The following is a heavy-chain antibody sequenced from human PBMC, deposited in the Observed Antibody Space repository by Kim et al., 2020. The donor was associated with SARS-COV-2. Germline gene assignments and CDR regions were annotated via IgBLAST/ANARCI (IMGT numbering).Heavy chain of an antibody. CDR1: GGSISSYY. Sequence: SETLSLTCTVSGGSISSYYWSWIRQPPGKGLEWIGYIYYSGSTNYNPSLKSRVTISVDTSKNQFSLKLSSVTAADTAVYYCARELGSSGSRGFDYWGQGTLVTVSS. CDR2: IYYSGST. V-gene: IGHV4-59*01. CDR3: ARELGSSGSRGFDY. J-gene: IGHJ4*02. D-gene: IGHD3-22*01.